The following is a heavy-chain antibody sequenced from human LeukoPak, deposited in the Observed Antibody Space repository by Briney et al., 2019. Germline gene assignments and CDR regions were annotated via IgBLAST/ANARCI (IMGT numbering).Heavy chain of an antibody. Sequence: SETLSLTCTVSGGSISSYYWSWIRQSPGKGLEWIGYIYYSGSTNYNPSLKSRVTISAATSKNQFSLKLSSVTAADTAVYYCAREYCSSTSCYFDYWGQGTLVTVSS. CDR1: GGSISSYY. V-gene: IGHV4-59*13. D-gene: IGHD2-2*01. CDR3: AREYCSSTSCYFDY. J-gene: IGHJ4*02. CDR2: IYYSGST.